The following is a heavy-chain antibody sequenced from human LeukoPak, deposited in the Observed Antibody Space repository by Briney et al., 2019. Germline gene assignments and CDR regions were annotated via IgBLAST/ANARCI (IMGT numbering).Heavy chain of an antibody. J-gene: IGHJ3*02. V-gene: IGHV3-23*01. CDR2: ISGSGGST. Sequence: PGGSLRLSCAASGFTFTSYSMNWVRQAPGKGLEWVSAISGSGGSTYYADSVKGRFTISRDNSKNTLYLQMNSLRAEDTAVYYCAKVRVAGHDAFDIWGQGTMVTVSS. CDR1: GFTFTSYS. D-gene: IGHD6-19*01. CDR3: AKVRVAGHDAFDI.